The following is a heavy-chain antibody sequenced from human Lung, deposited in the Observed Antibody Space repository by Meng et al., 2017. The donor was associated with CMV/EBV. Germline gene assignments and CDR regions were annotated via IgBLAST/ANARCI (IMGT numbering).Heavy chain of an antibody. V-gene: IGHV3-30*02. CDR3: AKNDPAVAI. Sequence: GESLKIPCPASGFSHTEYGMHWVRQTPDKGLEWVAFIRLDESDKFYGASVEGRFTISRDMSRKTLFLQMNGLRTDDTRVYYCAKNDPAVAIWGQGTLVTVSS. CDR2: IRLDESDK. CDR1: GFSHTEYG. J-gene: IGHJ4*02. D-gene: IGHD3-16*01.